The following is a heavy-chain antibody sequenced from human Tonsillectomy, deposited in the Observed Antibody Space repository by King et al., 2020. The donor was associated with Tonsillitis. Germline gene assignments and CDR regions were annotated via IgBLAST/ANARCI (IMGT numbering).Heavy chain of an antibody. V-gene: IGHV1-2*02. J-gene: IGHJ4*02. Sequence: VQLVESGAEVKKPWASVKVSCKGSGYTFTGDYMHLVRQAPGQGLEWMGWSNPHSGDTNNEQKFKGRVTMTRETSIITAYMELSRLRSDDTAVYFCARVESEAGFDYWGQGTLVTVSS. CDR1: GYTFTGDY. CDR2: SNPHSGDT. CDR3: ARVESEAGFDY. D-gene: IGHD6-13*01.